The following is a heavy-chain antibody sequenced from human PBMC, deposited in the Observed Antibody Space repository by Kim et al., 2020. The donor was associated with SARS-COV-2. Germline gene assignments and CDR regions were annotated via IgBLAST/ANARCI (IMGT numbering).Heavy chain of an antibody. CDR3: ARDIGYSISSYLDQ. CDR1: GDSVSSNSAA. V-gene: IGHV6-1*01. J-gene: IGHJ5*02. CDR2: TSSLSHFSP. D-gene: IGHD6-6*01. Sequence: SQTLSLTCAISGDSVSSNSAAWNWIRQSPSRVLSCLGRTSSLSHFSPSSALSVKRRITITPDTSKNQFSLQLNSVTPEDTAVYYCARDIGYSISSYLDQWGEGTLVT.